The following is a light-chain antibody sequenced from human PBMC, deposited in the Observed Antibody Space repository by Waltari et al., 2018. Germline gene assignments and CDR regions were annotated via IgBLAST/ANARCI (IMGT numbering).Light chain of an antibody. V-gene: IGKV1-5*03. CDR1: QSISSW. CDR3: QQYNSHPFT. CDR2: KAS. J-gene: IGKJ3*01. Sequence: IYMTQSPSTLSASVVDRVTITCRASQSISSWLAWYQQKPGKAPKLLIYKASSFESGVPSRFSGSGSGTEFTLTISSLQPDDLSTYYCQQYNSHPFTFGPGTKVDIK.